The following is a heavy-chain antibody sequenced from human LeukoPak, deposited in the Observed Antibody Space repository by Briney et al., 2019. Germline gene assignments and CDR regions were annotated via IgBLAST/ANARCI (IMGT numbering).Heavy chain of an antibody. CDR3: ARDHGELLFYFDY. CDR1: GFTFSSYW. D-gene: IGHD3-10*01. Sequence: PGGSLRLSCAASGFTFSSYWMSWVRQAPGKGLEWVANIKQDGSEKYYVDSVKGRFTISRDNAKNSLYLQMNSLRAEDTAVYYCARDHGELLFYFDYWGQGTLVTVSS. V-gene: IGHV3-7*03. J-gene: IGHJ4*02. CDR2: IKQDGSEK.